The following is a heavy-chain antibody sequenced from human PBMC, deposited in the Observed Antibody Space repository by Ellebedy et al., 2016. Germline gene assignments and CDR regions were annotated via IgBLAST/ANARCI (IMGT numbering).Heavy chain of an antibody. CDR2: IHESGST. CDR1: GYSIRDGFY. CDR3: ARGRARVGASIPGTGEYFQS. D-gene: IGHD1-26*01. V-gene: IGHV4-38-2*02. J-gene: IGHJ1*01. Sequence: SETLSLXCTVSGYSIRDGFYWGWIRQSPGKGLEWIGSIHESGSTSNNASLKSRVTISIDTSKNQFALKMTSVTAADTAVYYCARGRARVGASIPGTGEYFQSWGQGTLVTVS.